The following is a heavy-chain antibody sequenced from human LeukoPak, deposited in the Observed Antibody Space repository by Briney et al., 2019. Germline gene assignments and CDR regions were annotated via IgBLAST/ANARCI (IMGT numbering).Heavy chain of an antibody. CDR3: ARGRLEETTVTTTDDY. V-gene: IGHV4-34*01. CDR2: INHSGST. J-gene: IGHJ4*02. CDR1: GGSFSGYY. D-gene: IGHD4-17*01. Sequence: SETLSLTCAVYGGSFSGYYWSWIRQPPGKGLEWIGEINHSGSTNYNPSLKSRVTISVDTSKNQFSLKLSSVTAADTAVYYCARGRLEETTVTTTDDYWGQGTLVTVSS.